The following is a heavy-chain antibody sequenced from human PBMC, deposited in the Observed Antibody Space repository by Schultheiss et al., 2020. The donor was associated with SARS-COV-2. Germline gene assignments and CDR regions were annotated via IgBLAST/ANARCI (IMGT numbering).Heavy chain of an antibody. V-gene: IGHV3-23*01. Sequence: GGSLRLSCAASGFTFSSYSMNWVRQAPGKGLEWVSAISGSGGSTYYADSTKGRFTISRDNSKNTLYLQMNSLRAEDTAVYYCARSKGMFWSGYYNDAFDIWGQGTMVTVSS. CDR2: ISGSGGST. D-gene: IGHD3-3*01. J-gene: IGHJ3*02. CDR1: GFTFSSYS. CDR3: ARSKGMFWSGYYNDAFDI.